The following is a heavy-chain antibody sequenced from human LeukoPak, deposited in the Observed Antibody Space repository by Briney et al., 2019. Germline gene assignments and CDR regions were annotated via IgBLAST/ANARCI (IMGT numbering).Heavy chain of an antibody. D-gene: IGHD6-19*01. CDR3: ARSVAGSWYYYYYYMDV. V-gene: IGHV1-18*01. CDR1: SYTFTSYG. Sequence: TSVKVSCKASSYTFTSYGISWVRQAPGRGLEWMGWISAYNGNTNYAQKLQGRVTMTTDTSTSTAYMELRSLRSDDTAVYYCARSVAGSWYYYYYYMDVWGKGTTVTVSS. J-gene: IGHJ6*03. CDR2: ISAYNGNT.